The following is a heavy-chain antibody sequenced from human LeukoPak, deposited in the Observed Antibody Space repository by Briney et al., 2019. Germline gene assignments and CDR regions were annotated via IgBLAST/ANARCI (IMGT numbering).Heavy chain of an antibody. CDR2: IYPGDSDT. V-gene: IGHV5-51*01. Sequence: AEAPKISRNGSGYSLTRYWIGWVRQMPGKGVGWVGVIYPGDSDTRYSPSFQGQVTISADKSISTAYLQWSSLKVSDTGMYYCARRNAIFGVGNYYYYMDVWGKGTTVTVS. D-gene: IGHD3-3*01. CDR1: GYSLTRYW. CDR3: ARRNAIFGVGNYYYYMDV. J-gene: IGHJ6*03.